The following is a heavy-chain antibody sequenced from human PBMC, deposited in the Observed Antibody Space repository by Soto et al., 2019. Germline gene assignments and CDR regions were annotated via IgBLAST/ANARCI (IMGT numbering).Heavy chain of an antibody. D-gene: IGHD3-10*01. Sequence: VQLVESGGGVVQPGRSLRLSCAASGFTFSSYAMHWVRQAPGKGLEWVAVISYDGSNKYYADSVKGRFTISRDNSKNTLYLQMNSLRAEDTAVYYCARGSPRGYFDYWGQGTLVTVSS. CDR3: ARGSPRGYFDY. CDR1: GFTFSSYA. J-gene: IGHJ4*02. CDR2: ISYDGSNK. V-gene: IGHV3-30-3*01.